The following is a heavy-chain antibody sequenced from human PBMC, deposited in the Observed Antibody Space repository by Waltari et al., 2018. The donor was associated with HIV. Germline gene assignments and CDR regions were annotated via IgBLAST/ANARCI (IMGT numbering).Heavy chain of an antibody. CDR3: ARDRYAGGWFGY. CDR2: MSLDGTT. Sequence: DVQLVESGGGLVQPGGSLRLSCVASGFTVTGSWMHWVRQVPGKGPVWVSRMSLDGTTVYADSVKGRFTISRDNAKNTLYLQMNTLRAEDTAMYYCARDRYAGGWFGYWGQGTLVTVSS. V-gene: IGHV3-74*01. J-gene: IGHJ4*02. D-gene: IGHD3-16*01. CDR1: GFTVTGSW.